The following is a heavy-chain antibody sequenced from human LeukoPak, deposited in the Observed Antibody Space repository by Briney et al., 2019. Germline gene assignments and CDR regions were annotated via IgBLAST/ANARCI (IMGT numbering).Heavy chain of an antibody. D-gene: IGHD6-6*01. J-gene: IGHJ6*03. CDR1: GFTFSAYW. Sequence: QPGGSLRLSCAASGFTFSAYWMRWVRQAPGKGLVWVSRINSDGSSTTYADSVKGRFTISRDNAKNTLYLEMNSLRAEDTAVYYCARARGSSSYYYYMDVWGRGTTVTVSS. CDR2: INSDGSST. V-gene: IGHV3-74*01. CDR3: ARARGSSSYYYYMDV.